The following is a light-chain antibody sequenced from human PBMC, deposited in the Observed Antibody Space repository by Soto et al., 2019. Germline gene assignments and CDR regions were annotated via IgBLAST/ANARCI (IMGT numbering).Light chain of an antibody. Sequence: EIVLTQSPGTLSLSPGERATLSCRASQSVSSSYLAWYQQTPGQAPRLLNYGASSRATGIPDRISGSGSGTDFTLTISLLADEDFAVYYCQQYSSSPWTFGQGAKVDIK. CDR1: QSVSSSY. V-gene: IGKV3-20*01. J-gene: IGKJ1*01. CDR3: QQYSSSPWT. CDR2: GAS.